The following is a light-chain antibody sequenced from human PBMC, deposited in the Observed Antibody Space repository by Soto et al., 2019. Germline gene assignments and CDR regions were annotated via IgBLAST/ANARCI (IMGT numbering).Light chain of an antibody. J-gene: IGKJ4*01. CDR3: QQRSNWPALT. V-gene: IGKV3D-20*02. CDR2: GTS. Sequence: EIVLTQSPGTLSLSPGERATLSCRASQSVSSNFLAWYQQKPGQAPRLLVYGTSNRAPGIPDRFVGRGSGTDFTLTISSLEPEDFAVYYCQQRSNWPALTFGGGTKVEIK. CDR1: QSVSSNF.